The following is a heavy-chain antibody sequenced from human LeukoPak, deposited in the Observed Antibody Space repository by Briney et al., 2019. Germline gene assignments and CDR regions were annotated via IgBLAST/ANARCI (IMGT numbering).Heavy chain of an antibody. Sequence: GESLRLSCAASGFTFSNHAMAWVRQAPGKGLEWVSAISANGVDTFYADSVKGRFTISRDNSKHTLYLQMNSLRDEDTAIYYCVKDVWFSVSWSQGTLGTVSS. J-gene: IGHJ5*02. CDR1: GFTFSNHA. CDR3: VKDVWFSVS. D-gene: IGHD3-10*01. V-gene: IGHV3-23*01. CDR2: ISANGVDT.